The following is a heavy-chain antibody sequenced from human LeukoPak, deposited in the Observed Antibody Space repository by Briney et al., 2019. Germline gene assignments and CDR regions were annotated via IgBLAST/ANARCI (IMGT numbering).Heavy chain of an antibody. CDR3: ATDLAENDAFDI. Sequence: EASVKVSCKVSGYTLTELSMHWVRQAPGKGLEWMGRFDPEDGETIYAQKFQGRVTMTEDTSTDTAYMELSSLRSEDTAVYYCATDLAENDAFDIWGQGTMVTVSS. CDR1: GYTLTELS. V-gene: IGHV1-24*01. J-gene: IGHJ3*02. CDR2: FDPEDGET.